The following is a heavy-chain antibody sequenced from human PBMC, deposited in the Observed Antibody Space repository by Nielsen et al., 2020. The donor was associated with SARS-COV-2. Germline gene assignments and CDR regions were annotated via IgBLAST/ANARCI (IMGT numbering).Heavy chain of an antibody. Sequence: ASVKVSCKASGYSFTSYEINWVRQATGQGLEWMGWMNPNSGYTGYAQKFQGRVTMTRSTSTSTAYMELHSLGSEDTAVYYCASCKGDGKYFDCEGFDYWGQGTLVTVSS. V-gene: IGHV1-8*02. CDR3: ASCKGDGKYFDCEGFDY. D-gene: IGHD3-9*01. CDR2: MNPNSGYT. J-gene: IGHJ4*02. CDR1: GYSFTSYE.